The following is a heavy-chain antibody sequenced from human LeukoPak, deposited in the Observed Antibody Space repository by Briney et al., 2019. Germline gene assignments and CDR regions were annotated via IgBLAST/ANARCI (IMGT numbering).Heavy chain of an antibody. V-gene: IGHV1-18*01. J-gene: IGHJ4*02. CDR2: ISAFNGNT. Sequence: ASVKVSCKASGYTFTSYGISWVRQAPGQGLEWMGWISAFNGNTNYAQKLQGRVTMTTDTSTSTAYMELRSLRSDDTAVYYCARGSRLPPYYYDSSGYYLVYWGQGTLVTVSS. CDR1: GYTFTSYG. D-gene: IGHD3-22*01. CDR3: ARGSRLPPYYYDSSGYYLVY.